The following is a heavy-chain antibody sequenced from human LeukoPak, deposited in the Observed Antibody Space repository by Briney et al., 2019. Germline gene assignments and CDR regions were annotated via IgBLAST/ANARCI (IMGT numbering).Heavy chain of an antibody. CDR1: RHTLISYG. CDR3: ARDVRYFDF. J-gene: IGHJ4*02. CDR2: ISVDNGNT. D-gene: IGHD3-10*01. V-gene: IGHV1-18*01. Sequence: GASVTVSFTASRHTLISYGVSWVRQAPGQGLEWMGWISVDNGNTNYAQKFQGRVTMTTDTSTRTAYMELRSLRSDDTAVYYCARDVRYFDFWGQGTLVTVSS.